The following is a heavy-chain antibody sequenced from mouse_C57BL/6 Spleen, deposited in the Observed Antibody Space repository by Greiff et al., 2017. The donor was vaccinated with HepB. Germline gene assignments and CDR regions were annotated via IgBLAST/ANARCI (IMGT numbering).Heavy chain of an antibody. CDR2: IYPRSGNT. Sequence: QVQLKQSGAELARPGASVKLSCKASGYTFTSYGISWVKQRTGQGLEWIGEIYPRSGNTYYNEKFKGKATLTADKSSSTAYMELRSLTSEDSAVYFCARYGSSYGYFDVWGTGTTVTVSS. J-gene: IGHJ1*03. V-gene: IGHV1-81*01. CDR3: ARYGSSYGYFDV. CDR1: GYTFTSYG. D-gene: IGHD1-1*01.